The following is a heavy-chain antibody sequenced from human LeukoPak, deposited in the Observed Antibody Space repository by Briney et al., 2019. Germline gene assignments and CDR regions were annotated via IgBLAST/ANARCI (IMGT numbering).Heavy chain of an antibody. CDR3: ARLGGSRWFDP. CDR1: GFTFDDYA. Sequence: PGGSLRLSCAASGFTFDDYAMHWVRQAPGKGLEWVSGISWNSGSIGYADSVKGRFTISRDNAKNSLYLQMNSLRAEDTALYYCARLGGSRWFDPWGQGTLVTVSS. D-gene: IGHD2-15*01. CDR2: ISWNSGSI. V-gene: IGHV3-9*01. J-gene: IGHJ5*02.